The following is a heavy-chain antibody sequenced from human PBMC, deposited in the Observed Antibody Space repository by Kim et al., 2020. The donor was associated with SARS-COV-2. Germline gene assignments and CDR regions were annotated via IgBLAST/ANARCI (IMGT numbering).Heavy chain of an antibody. CDR3: ARVSGWYLPFDY. V-gene: IGHV3-74*01. Sequence: GGSLRLSCAASGFTFSNYWMNWVRQAPGKGLMWVSHIDSDGSGTNYADSVKGRFTISRDNAKNTLYLQMSSLRAEDTAVYYCARVSGWYLPFDYWGQGALVTVSS. D-gene: IGHD6-19*01. J-gene: IGHJ4*02. CDR2: IDSDGSGT. CDR1: GFTFSNYW.